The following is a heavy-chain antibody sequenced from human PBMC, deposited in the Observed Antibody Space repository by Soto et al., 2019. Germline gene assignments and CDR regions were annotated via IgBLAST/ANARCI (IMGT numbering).Heavy chain of an antibody. V-gene: IGHV3-33*01. CDR3: ARDEEP. Sequence: QVQLVESGGGVVQPGRSLRLSCAASGVTFSSYAMHWVRQAPGKGLEWVAVIWSDGSKKYYGDSVKGRFIISRDNSKNTLYLQMNSLKVEDTAVYYCARDEEPWGQGTMVIVSS. CDR1: GVTFSSYA. CDR2: IWSDGSKK. J-gene: IGHJ5*02.